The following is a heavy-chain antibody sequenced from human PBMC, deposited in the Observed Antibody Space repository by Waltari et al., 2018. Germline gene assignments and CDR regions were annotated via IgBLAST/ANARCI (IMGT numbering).Heavy chain of an antibody. V-gene: IGHV3-74*03. CDR3: ARDCPRHQNSPCLDV. D-gene: IGHD4-4*01. CDR1: GFTFHRYW. J-gene: IGHJ6*02. Sequence: QLVQSGGGLVQPGGSLRLACEGSGFTFHRYWMFWVRQVPGKGLMWVSRINTDGRSRPYADSVKGRFTLPRDNARDTVYLQMDRLTVEDTAVYYCARDCPRHQNSPCLDVWGQGTTVTVSS. CDR2: INTDGRSR.